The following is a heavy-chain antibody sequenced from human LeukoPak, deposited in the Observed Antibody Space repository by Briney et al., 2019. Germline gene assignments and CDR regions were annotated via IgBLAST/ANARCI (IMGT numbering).Heavy chain of an antibody. J-gene: IGHJ6*04. CDR1: GLAFSRYW. V-gene: IGHV3-74*01. CDR2: INSDGSST. D-gene: IGHD6-19*01. CDR3: ARAGWRQWLVYYYCSMDV. Sequence: HSGGLLRRSPHDTGLAFSRYWMQFARHAAGKKMKWISRINSDGSSTSYADSVKGRFTISRDNAKNTLYLQMNSLRAEDTAVYYCARAGWRQWLVYYYCSMDVWGKGTTVTVSS.